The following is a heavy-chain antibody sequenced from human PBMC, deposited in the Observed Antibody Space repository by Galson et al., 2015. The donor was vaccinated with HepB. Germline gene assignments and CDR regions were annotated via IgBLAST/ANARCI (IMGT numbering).Heavy chain of an antibody. CDR3: ARSRSTMVRGALGAWAVDI. CDR1: GDSVSSNSAA. Sequence: CAISGDSVSSNSAAWNWIRQSPSRGLEWLGRTYYRTKWYNDYAVSVKSRITINPDTSKNQFSLQQNSVTPEDTAVYYCARSRSTMVRGALGAWAVDIWVQGAMVTVSS. D-gene: IGHD3-10*01. V-gene: IGHV6-1*01. J-gene: IGHJ3*02. CDR2: TYYRTKWYN.